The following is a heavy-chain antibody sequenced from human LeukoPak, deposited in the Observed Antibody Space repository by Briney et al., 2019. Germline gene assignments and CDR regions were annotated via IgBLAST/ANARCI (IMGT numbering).Heavy chain of an antibody. D-gene: IGHD2-15*01. CDR3: ARDDRPKGGPPDY. Sequence: SETLSLTCTVSGGSISSGGYYWSWIRQHPGKGLEWIGYIYYSGSTYYNPSLKSRVTISVDTSKNQFSLKLSSVTAADTAVYYCARDDRPKGGPPDYWGQGTLVTVSS. CDR1: GGSISSGGYY. V-gene: IGHV4-31*03. J-gene: IGHJ4*02. CDR2: IYYSGST.